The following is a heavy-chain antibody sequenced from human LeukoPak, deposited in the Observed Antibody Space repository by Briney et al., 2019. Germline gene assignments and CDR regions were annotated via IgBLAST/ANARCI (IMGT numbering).Heavy chain of an antibody. CDR1: GGSMSSSNYY. CDR3: ARLRYSNPIYYYMDV. D-gene: IGHD4-11*01. V-gene: IGHV4-39*01. CDR2: IYYSGIT. Sequence: SETLSLTCTVSGGSMSSSNYYWAWIRQPPGKGLEWIGIIYYSGITYYNPSLKSRVTISVDTSKNQFSLKLSSVTAADTAVYYCARLRYSNPIYYYMDVWGTGITVTVS. J-gene: IGHJ6*03.